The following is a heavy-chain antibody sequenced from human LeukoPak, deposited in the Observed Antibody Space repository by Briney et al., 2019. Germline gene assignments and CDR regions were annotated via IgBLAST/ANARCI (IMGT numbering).Heavy chain of an antibody. CDR3: ARDTPGSYYFDY. J-gene: IGHJ4*02. Sequence: PGGSLRLSCAASGFTFSSYSMNWVRQAPGKGLEWVSSISSSSSYIYYADSVKGRFTISRDNAKNSLYLQMNSLRAEDTAVYYCARDTPGSYYFDYWGQGTLVTVSS. V-gene: IGHV3-21*01. CDR1: GFTFSSYS. CDR2: ISSSSSYI.